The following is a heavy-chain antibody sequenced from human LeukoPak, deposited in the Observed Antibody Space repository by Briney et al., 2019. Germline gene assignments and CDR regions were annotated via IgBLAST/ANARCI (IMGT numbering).Heavy chain of an antibody. CDR2: ISGSGGST. V-gene: IGHV3-23*01. Sequence: GGSLRLSCAASGFTFSSYAMSWVRQAPGKGLEWVSAISGSGGSTYYADSVKGRFTISRDNSKNTMYLQMNSLRAEDAAVYYCAKDSYDSSGYYHFDYWGQGTLVTVSS. CDR1: GFTFSSYA. D-gene: IGHD3-22*01. CDR3: AKDSYDSSGYYHFDY. J-gene: IGHJ4*02.